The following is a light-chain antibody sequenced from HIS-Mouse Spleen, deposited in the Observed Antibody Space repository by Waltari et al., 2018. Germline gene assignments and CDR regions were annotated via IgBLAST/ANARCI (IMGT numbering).Light chain of an antibody. J-gene: IGLJ3*02. CDR3: RSYTSSSTRV. CDR2: DVS. V-gene: IGLV2-14*03. Sequence: QSALTQPASVSGSPGQSITISCTGTSSDVGGYNYVPWYQQHPSKAPKLMIYDVSNRPSGVSNRFSGSKCGNTASLTISGLQAEDEADYYCRSYTSSSTRVFGGGTKLTVL. CDR1: SSDVGGYNY.